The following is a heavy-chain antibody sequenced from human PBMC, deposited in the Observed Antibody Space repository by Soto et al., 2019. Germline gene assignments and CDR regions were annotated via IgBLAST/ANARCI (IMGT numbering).Heavy chain of an antibody. D-gene: IGHD2-15*01. J-gene: IGHJ4*02. CDR2: MSYDESDE. CDR1: GFTFSNYT. CDR3: ARQDTALDY. Sequence: QVQLVESGGGVVQPGRSLRLSCAASGFTFSNYTIHWVRQAPGRGLEWVAVMSYDESDEYYANSVKGRFTVSRDKSKNTLYLQMNSLRSEDKAVYYCARQDTALDYWGQGTLVTVSS. V-gene: IGHV3-30-3*01.